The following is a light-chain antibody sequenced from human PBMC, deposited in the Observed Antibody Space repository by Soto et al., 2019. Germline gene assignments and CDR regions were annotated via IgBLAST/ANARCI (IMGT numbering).Light chain of an antibody. CDR3: QLATRVPPWT. V-gene: IGKV1-12*01. CDR2: AAS. Sequence: DIQMTQTPSSLSASVRDRVSLTCRASQRINSWLAWYQQRPGKAPKLLIYAASSLQSGVPSRFSGSGFGTDFTLTISSLQPEDIATYYCQLATRVPPWTCGQGPRW. CDR1: QRINSW. J-gene: IGKJ1*01.